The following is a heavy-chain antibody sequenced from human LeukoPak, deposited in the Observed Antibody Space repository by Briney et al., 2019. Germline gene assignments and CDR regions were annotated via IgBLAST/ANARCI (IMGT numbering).Heavy chain of an antibody. D-gene: IGHD6-13*01. J-gene: IGHJ3*02. CDR3: ARDPEYSSSWGCAFDI. V-gene: IGHV4-4*07. CDR2: IYTSGST. CDR1: GGSISSYY. Sequence: PSETLSVTCTVSGGSISSYYWSWIRQPAGKGLEWIGRIYTSGSTNYNPCLNSRVTISVDKSKNQFSLKLSSVTAADTAVYYCARDPEYSSSWGCAFDIWGQGTGVPVSS.